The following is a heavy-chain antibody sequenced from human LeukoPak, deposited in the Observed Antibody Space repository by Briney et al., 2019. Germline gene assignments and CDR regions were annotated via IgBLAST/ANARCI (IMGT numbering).Heavy chain of an antibody. CDR3: ARDRGESSSWYFGY. CDR1: GGSISSYY. Sequence: PSETLSLTCTVSGGSISSYYWSWIRQPPGKGLEWIGYIYYSGSTNYNPSLKSRVTISVDTSKNQFSLKLSSVTAADTAVYYCARDRGESSSWYFGYWGQGTLVTVPS. J-gene: IGHJ4*02. D-gene: IGHD6-13*01. V-gene: IGHV4-59*01. CDR2: IYYSGST.